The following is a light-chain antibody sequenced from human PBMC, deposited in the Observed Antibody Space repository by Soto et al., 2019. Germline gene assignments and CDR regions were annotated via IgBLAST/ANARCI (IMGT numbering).Light chain of an antibody. V-gene: IGKV1-39*01. CDR2: AAS. CDR1: QDISNY. Sequence: DIQMTQSPSSLSASVGDRVTITCQASQDISNYLNWYQQKPGKAPKLLIYAASSLQSGVPSRFSGSGSGTDFTLTISSLQPEDFATYYCQQSYGTPWTFGQGTKVDIK. CDR3: QQSYGTPWT. J-gene: IGKJ1*01.